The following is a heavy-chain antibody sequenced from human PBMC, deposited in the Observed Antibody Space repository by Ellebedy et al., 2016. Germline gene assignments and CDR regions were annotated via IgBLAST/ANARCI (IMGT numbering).Heavy chain of an antibody. V-gene: IGHV3-23*01. CDR2: ISPSADAT. CDR1: GMIFTNYA. CDR3: AREILAESYSVWFDP. D-gene: IGHD2-21*01. Sequence: GGSLRLSCEASGMIFTNYAMSWVRQVPGKGPEWVAAISPSADATYYAHSVKGRFIISRDNFNKMVYLHMHSLTDADTAVYYCAREILAESYSVWFDPWGRGTLVTVSS. J-gene: IGHJ5*02.